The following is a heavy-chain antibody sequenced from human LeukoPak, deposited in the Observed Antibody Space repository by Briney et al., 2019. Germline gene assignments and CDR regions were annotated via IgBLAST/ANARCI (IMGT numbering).Heavy chain of an antibody. J-gene: IGHJ4*02. CDR3: AKIRPAGYYFDS. CDR1: GFTFTSYA. V-gene: IGHV3-23*01. D-gene: IGHD6-13*01. Sequence: PGGSLRLSRTAPGFTFTSYAMTWVRQAPGKGLEWVSTVSGSGDSTYYADSVKGRFTLSRDNSKNTLYLQMSSLRAEDTAVYYCAKIRPAGYYFDSWGQGTLVTVSS. CDR2: VSGSGDST.